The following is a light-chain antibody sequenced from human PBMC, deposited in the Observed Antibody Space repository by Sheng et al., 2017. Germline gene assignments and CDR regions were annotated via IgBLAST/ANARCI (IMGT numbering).Light chain of an antibody. J-gene: IGLJ2*01. Sequence: QSALTQPASVSGSPGQSITISCTGTSSDVGRYNSVSWFQQYPGKAPKLMIYDVYDRPSGVSDRFSGSKSGNTASLTISGLQAEDEADYSCSSCTSSNFPVFGGGTRLTVL. CDR1: SSDVGRYNS. V-gene: IGLV2-14*01. CDR2: DVY. CDR3: SSCTSSNFPV.